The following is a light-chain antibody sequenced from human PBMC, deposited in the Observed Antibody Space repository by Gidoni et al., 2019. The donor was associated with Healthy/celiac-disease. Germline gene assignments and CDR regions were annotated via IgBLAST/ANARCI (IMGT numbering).Light chain of an antibody. J-gene: IGKJ1*01. CDR3: QQYNNWPPA. CDR2: GAS. CDR1: HSVSSY. V-gene: IGKV3-15*01. Sequence: EIVLTQSPATLSLSPGETATLSCRASHSVSSYLAWYQQKPGQAPRLLIYGASTRATGIPTRFSGRGSGTEITLTISSLQSEDFAVYYCQQYNNWPPAFGQGTKVEIK.